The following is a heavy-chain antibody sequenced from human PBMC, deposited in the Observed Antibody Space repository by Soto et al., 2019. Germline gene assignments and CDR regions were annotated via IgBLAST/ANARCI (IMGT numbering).Heavy chain of an antibody. D-gene: IGHD2-2*01. CDR3: AGQKIPDSDTYY. CDR2: IYYSGST. CDR1: GGSIGSSSYY. Sequence: SETLSLTCTVSGGSIGSSSYYWCWIRQPPGKGLEWIGSIYYSGSTYYNPSLKSRVTISVDTSKNQFSLKLSSVTAADTAVYYCAGQKIPDSDTYYWDQGTLVTVSP. J-gene: IGHJ4*02. V-gene: IGHV4-39*01.